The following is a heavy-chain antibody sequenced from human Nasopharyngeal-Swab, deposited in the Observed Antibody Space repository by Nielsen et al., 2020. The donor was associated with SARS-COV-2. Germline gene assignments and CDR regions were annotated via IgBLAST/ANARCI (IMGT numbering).Heavy chain of an antibody. CDR2: INHSGST. CDR3: ASLSTYYDFWSGYLNYYYMDV. Sequence: WIRQPPGKGLEWIGEINHSGSTNYNPSLKSRVTISVDNSKNQFSLSLSSVTAADTAVYYCASLSTYYDFWSGYLNYYYMDVWGKGTTVTVSS. V-gene: IGHV4-34*01. D-gene: IGHD3-3*01. J-gene: IGHJ6*03.